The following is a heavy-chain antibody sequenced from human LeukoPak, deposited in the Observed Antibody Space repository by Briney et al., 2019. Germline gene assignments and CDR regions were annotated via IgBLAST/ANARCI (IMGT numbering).Heavy chain of an antibody. J-gene: IGHJ6*02. CDR1: GFTFSSYA. V-gene: IGHV3-23*01. Sequence: QPGGSLRLSCAASGFTFSSYAMSWVRQAPGKGLEWVSAISASGGSTYYADSVKGRFTISRDNSKNTLYLQMNSLRAEVTAMYYCATSPPKGELRYYGMDVWGQGTTVTVSS. CDR3: ATSPPKGELRYYGMDV. CDR2: ISASGGST. D-gene: IGHD3-16*01.